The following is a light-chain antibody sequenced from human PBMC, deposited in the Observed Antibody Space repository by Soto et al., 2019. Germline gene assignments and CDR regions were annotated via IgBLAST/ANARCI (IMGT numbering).Light chain of an antibody. V-gene: IGKV3-11*01. CDR1: QSVARF. CDR3: QQRANWPLT. Sequence: EIVLTQSPVTLSLPPGERATLSCGASQSVARFLAWYQQKPGQAPRLLIYDASNRATGIPVRFSGSGSGTDFTLTISSLEPEDFAVYYCQQRANWPLTFGGGTKVEIK. J-gene: IGKJ4*01. CDR2: DAS.